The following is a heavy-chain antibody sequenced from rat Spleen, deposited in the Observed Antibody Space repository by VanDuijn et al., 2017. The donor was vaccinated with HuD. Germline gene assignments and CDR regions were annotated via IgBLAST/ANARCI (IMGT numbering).Heavy chain of an antibody. V-gene: IGHV5-7*01. CDR3: ARHNYGSYFDY. CDR2: ILYAANNI. J-gene: IGHJ2*01. CDR1: GLSFSNYD. Sequence: EVQLVESGGGLVQPGRSMKLSCAASGLSFSNYDMAWVRQTPKKGLEWVATILYAANNINYRDSVRGRFTISRDNAKSTLYLQMDSLRSEDTATYYCARHNYGSYFDYWGQGVMVTVSS. D-gene: IGHD1-3*01.